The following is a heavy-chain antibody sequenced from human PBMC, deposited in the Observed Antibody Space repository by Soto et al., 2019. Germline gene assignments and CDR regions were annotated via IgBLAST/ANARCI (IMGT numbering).Heavy chain of an antibody. CDR2: INPSGGST. D-gene: IGHD3-10*01. J-gene: IGHJ6*02. CDR3: ARDHRSRGYPYYYYGMDV. V-gene: IGHV1-46*01. CDR1: GYTFTSYY. Sequence: QVQLVQSGAEVKKPGASVKVSCKASGYTFTSYYMHWVRQAPGQGLEWMGIINPSGGSTSYAQKFQGRVTMTRDTSTSTVYMELSSLRSEDTAVYYCARDHRSRGYPYYYYGMDVWGQGTTVTVSS.